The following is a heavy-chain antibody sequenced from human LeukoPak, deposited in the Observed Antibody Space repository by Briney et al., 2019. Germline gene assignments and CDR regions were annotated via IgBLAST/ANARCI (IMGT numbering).Heavy chain of an antibody. D-gene: IGHD3-3*01. CDR1: GFSFSRYS. CDR2: ISSSGSYI. V-gene: IGHV3-21*01. Sequence: GGSLRLXCAASGFSFSRYSMNWVRQAPGKELEWVSSISSSGSYIYYADSVKGRFTISRDDAKSSLYLQMNSLRAEDTAVYYCARDPPSYYDSWSGIDYWGQGTLVTVSS. J-gene: IGHJ4*02. CDR3: ARDPPSYYDSWSGIDY.